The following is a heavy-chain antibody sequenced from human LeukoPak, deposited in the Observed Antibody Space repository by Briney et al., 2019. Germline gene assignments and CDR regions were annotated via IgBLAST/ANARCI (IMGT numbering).Heavy chain of an antibody. Sequence: SETPSLTCTVSGGSISGYYWSWIRQPPGKGLEWIGYIDYSGSTNYNPSLKSRLTISIDTSKNQFSLKLTSATAADTAVYFCAREPDPYCGGDCSTWGQGTLVTVSS. J-gene: IGHJ5*02. V-gene: IGHV4-59*01. CDR1: GGSISGYY. CDR2: IDYSGST. CDR3: AREPDPYCGGDCST. D-gene: IGHD2-21*02.